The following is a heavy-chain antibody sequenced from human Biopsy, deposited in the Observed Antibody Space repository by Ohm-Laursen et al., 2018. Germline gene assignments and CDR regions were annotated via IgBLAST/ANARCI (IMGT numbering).Heavy chain of an antibody. CDR2: IIPILHVP. CDR1: GDTFTTSA. V-gene: IGHV1-69*04. CDR3: ASLEDRTFDK. Sequence: SSVKVSCKASGDTFTTSAISWVRQAPGQGLEWMGRIIPILHVPTYAQSFQGRVTISADKSTSTAYMELSGLRSEDTAVYYCASLEDRTFDKWGQGTLVTVSS. J-gene: IGHJ4*02.